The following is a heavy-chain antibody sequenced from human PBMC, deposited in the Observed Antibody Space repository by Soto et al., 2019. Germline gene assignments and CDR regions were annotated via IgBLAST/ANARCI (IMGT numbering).Heavy chain of an antibody. D-gene: IGHD6-19*01. CDR1: GGSFSGYY. V-gene: IGHV4-34*01. Sequence: QVQLQQWGAGLLKPSETLSLTCAVYGGSFSGYYWSWIRQPPGKGLEWIGEINHSGSTNYNPSLKSRVTISVDTSKNQFSLKLSSVTAAETAVYYCARGRIAVAGASWFDPWGQGTLVTVSS. J-gene: IGHJ5*02. CDR3: ARGRIAVAGASWFDP. CDR2: INHSGST.